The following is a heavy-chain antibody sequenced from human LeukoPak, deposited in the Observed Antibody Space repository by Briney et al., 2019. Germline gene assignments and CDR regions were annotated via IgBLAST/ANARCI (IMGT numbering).Heavy chain of an antibody. Sequence: GGSLRLSCAASGFTFDDYRMSWVRQAPGKGREGVSGINWNGGSTGYADSVKGRFTISRDNAKNSLYLQMNSLRAEDTALYYCATTIVVVPATNKGVDYWGQGTLVTVSS. J-gene: IGHJ4*02. CDR1: GFTFDDYR. V-gene: IGHV3-20*04. CDR2: INWNGGST. CDR3: ATTIVVVPATNKGVDY. D-gene: IGHD2-2*01.